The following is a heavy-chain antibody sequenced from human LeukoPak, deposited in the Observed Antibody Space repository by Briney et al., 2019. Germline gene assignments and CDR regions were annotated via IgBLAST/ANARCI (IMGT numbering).Heavy chain of an antibody. J-gene: IGHJ4*02. D-gene: IGHD1-26*01. CDR2: ISSNGGST. Sequence: GGSLRLSCSASGFNFSNYAMHWVRQAPGKRLEYVSGISSNGGSTLYVDSVKGRFTISRDNPKNTLHVQMSSLRAEDTAVYYCARDQYTSYYDFDYWGQGTLVTVSS. CDR3: ARDQYTSYYDFDY. V-gene: IGHV3-64*05. CDR1: GFNFSNYA.